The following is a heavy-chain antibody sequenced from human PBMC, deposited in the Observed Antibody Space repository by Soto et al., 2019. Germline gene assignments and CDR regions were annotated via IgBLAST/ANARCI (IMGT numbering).Heavy chain of an antibody. CDR3: AGGGASFTGPAGY. CDR2: IFHSGST. CDR1: GDSITSGGYY. Sequence: QVQLQESGPGLVKPSQTLSLTCTVSGDSITSGGYYFNWIRQHPGKGLVWIGYIFHSGSTHYNPSLKSRVTMSVDTSKNQFSLRLTSVTAADTAVYDWAGGGASFTGPAGYWGRGTLVTVAS. V-gene: IGHV4-31*03. J-gene: IGHJ4*01. D-gene: IGHD3-16*01.